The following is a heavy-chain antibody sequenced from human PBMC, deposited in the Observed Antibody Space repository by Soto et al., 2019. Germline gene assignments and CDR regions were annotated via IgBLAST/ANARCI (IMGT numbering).Heavy chain of an antibody. CDR2: ISSSGSTI. CDR3: ARDPSDSSGYYPNWFDP. V-gene: IGHV3-11*01. Sequence: GSLRLSCAASGFTFSDYYMSWIRQAPGKGLEWVSYISSSGSTIYYADSVKGRFTISRDNAKNSLYLQMNSLRAEDTAVYYCARDPSDSSGYYPNWFDPWGQGTLVTVSS. J-gene: IGHJ5*02. CDR1: GFTFSDYY. D-gene: IGHD3-22*01.